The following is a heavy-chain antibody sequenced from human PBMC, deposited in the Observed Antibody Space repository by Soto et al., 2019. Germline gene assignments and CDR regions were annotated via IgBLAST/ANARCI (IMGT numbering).Heavy chain of an antibody. CDR2: INAGVDGT. CDR3: AREVQGVTSFDY. V-gene: IGHV1-3*01. D-gene: IGHD3-10*01. CDR1: GYTSLSYA. Sequence: QVQLVQSGPEMMQPGASVKVSCKASGYTSLSYAMQWVRQVPGQGFAWLGWINAGVDGTMYSQRFQGRVRITRDTSANTVYMEVSALTSEDTAVYYCAREVQGVTSFDYWGQGTLVIVSS. J-gene: IGHJ4*02.